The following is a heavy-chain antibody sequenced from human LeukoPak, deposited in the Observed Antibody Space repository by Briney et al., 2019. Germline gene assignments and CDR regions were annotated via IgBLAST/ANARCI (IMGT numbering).Heavy chain of an antibody. Sequence: ASVKVSCKVSGYTLTELSMHWVRQAPGKGREWMGGFDPEDGETIYAQKFQGRVTMTEDTSTDTAYMELSSLRSEDTAVYYCATDGMVRGLDYYGMDVWGQGTTVTVSS. V-gene: IGHV1-24*01. CDR3: ATDGMVRGLDYYGMDV. J-gene: IGHJ6*02. D-gene: IGHD3-10*01. CDR2: FDPEDGET. CDR1: GYTLTELS.